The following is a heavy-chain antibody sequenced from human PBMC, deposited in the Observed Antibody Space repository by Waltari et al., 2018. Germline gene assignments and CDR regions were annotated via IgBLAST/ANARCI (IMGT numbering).Heavy chain of an antibody. CDR1: GFPLHYNY. Sequence: EVRLVESVGGLVRPGRSLTTSWAASGFPLHYNYISWVRQAPGKGLEWVSLINSNGGTYYADSVKDRFTISRDNSKNTLGLQMNSLRAEDTAVYYCVRHVSGYTRATFDVWGQGTTVTVSS. CDR2: INSNGGT. D-gene: IGHD5-12*01. J-gene: IGHJ6*02. CDR3: VRHVSGYTRATFDV. V-gene: IGHV3-66*04.